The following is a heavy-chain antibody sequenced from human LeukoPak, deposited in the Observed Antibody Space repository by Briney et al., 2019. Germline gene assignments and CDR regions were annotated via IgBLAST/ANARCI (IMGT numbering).Heavy chain of an antibody. CDR3: ATSLGRAYFPLLSSFDY. Sequence: ASVKVSCKASGGTFSSYAISWVRQAPGQGLEWMGGIIPIFGTANYAQKFQGRVTMTEDTSTDTAYMELSSLRSEDTAVYYCATSLGRAYFPLLSSFDYWGQGTLVTVSS. D-gene: IGHD2-21*01. CDR1: GGTFSSYA. J-gene: IGHJ4*02. V-gene: IGHV1-69*06. CDR2: IIPIFGTA.